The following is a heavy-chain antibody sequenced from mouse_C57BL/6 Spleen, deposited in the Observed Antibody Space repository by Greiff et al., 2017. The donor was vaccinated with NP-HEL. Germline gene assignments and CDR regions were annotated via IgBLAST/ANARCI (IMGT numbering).Heavy chain of an antibody. V-gene: IGHV5-4*01. CDR2: ISDGGSYT. Sequence: EVQLVESGGGLVKPGGSLKLSCAASGFTFSSYAMSWVRQTPEKRLEWVATISDGGSYTYYPDNVKGRFTISRDNAKNNLYLQMSHLKSEDTAMYYCARGLLLDYWGQGTTLTVSS. CDR1: GFTFSSYA. CDR3: ARGLLLDY. J-gene: IGHJ2*01. D-gene: IGHD2-3*01.